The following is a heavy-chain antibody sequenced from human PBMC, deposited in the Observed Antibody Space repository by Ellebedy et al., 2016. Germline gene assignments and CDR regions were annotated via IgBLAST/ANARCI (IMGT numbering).Heavy chain of an antibody. V-gene: IGHV4-4*02. CDR2: IYHSGST. D-gene: IGHD3-3*01. CDR3: ARDTFGGWSGFDY. CDR1: GGSISSNNW. J-gene: IGHJ4*02. Sequence: SETLSLTCAVSGGSISSNNWWSWVRQPPGKGLEWIGEIYHSGSTNYSPSLRSRVTISVDTSKNQVSLKLSSVTTADTAIYYCARDTFGGWSGFDYWGQGSLVTVSS.